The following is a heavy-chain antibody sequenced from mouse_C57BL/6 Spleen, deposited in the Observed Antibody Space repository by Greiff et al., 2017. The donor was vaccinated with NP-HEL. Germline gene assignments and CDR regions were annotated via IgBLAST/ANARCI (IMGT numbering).Heavy chain of an antibody. V-gene: IGHV1-59*01. J-gene: IGHJ1*03. D-gene: IGHD1-1*01. CDR2: IDPSDSYT. Sequence: VQLQQPGAELVRPGTSLKLSCKASGYTFTSYWMHWVKQRPGQGLEWIGVIDPSDSYTNYNQKFKGKATLTVDTSASTAYMQLSSLTSEDTAVYYCARSRGYYGSSYGYFDVWGTGTTVTVSS. CDR3: ARSRGYYGSSYGYFDV. CDR1: GYTFTSYW.